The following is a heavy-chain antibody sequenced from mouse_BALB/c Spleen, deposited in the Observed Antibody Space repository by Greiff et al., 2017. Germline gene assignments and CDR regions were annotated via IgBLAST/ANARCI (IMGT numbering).Heavy chain of an antibody. D-gene: IGHD2-10*02. Sequence: QVQLQQSGAELVKPGASVKLSCKASGYTFTSYYMYWVKQRPGQGLEWIGEINPSNGGTNFNEKFKSKATLTVDKSSSTAYMQLSSLTSEDSAVYYFTRYGNVYFDYWGQGTTLTVSS. CDR3: TRYGNVYFDY. V-gene: IGHV1S81*02. CDR1: GYTFTSYY. J-gene: IGHJ2*01. CDR2: INPSNGGT.